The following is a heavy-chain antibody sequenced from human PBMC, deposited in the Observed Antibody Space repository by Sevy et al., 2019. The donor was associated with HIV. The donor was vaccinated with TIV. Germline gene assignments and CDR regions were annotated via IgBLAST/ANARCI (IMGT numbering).Heavy chain of an antibody. CDR2: ISYDGSNK. D-gene: IGHD1-1*01. CDR1: GFTFSSYG. V-gene: IGHV3-30*18. Sequence: GGSLRLSCAASGFTFSSYGMHWVRQAPGKGLEWVAVISYDGSNKYYADSVKGRFTISRDNSKNTLYLQMNSLGAEDTAVYYCAKDRMNWNAYYFDYWGQGTLVTVSS. CDR3: AKDRMNWNAYYFDY. J-gene: IGHJ4*02.